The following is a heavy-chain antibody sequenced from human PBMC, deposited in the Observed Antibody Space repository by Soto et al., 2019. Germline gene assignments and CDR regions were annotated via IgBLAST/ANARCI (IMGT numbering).Heavy chain of an antibody. CDR3: ASQVGNNY. J-gene: IGHJ4*02. CDR1: EFAFSSDW. V-gene: IGHV3-74*01. Sequence: EVQLVESGGGLVQPGGSLRLSCAASEFAFSSDWMHWVRQVPGKGLVWVSRINYDGSSTYYADSVKGRFTISRDNAKNTLYLQMNSLRAEDTAVYYCASQVGNNYWGQGTLVTVSS. D-gene: IGHD1-26*01. CDR2: INYDGSST.